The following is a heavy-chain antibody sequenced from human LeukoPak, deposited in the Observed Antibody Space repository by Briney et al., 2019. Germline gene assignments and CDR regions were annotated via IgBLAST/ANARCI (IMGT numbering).Heavy chain of an antibody. Sequence: ETLSLTCAVYGGSFSGYYWSWIRQPPGKGLEWVSAISGSGVTTYYADSVKGRFAISRDNSKNTLYLQMNSLRAEDTAVYYCAELGITMIGGVWGKGTTVTISS. CDR1: GGSFSGYY. D-gene: IGHD3-10*02. J-gene: IGHJ6*04. V-gene: IGHV3-23*01. CDR3: AELGITMIGGV. CDR2: ISGSGVTT.